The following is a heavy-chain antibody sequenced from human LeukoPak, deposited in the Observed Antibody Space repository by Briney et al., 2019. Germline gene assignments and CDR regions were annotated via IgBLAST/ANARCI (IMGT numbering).Heavy chain of an antibody. V-gene: IGHV4-31*03. CDR3: AREIGFPTNDAFDI. CDR1: GGSISSGGYY. J-gene: IGHJ3*02. CDR2: IYYSGST. Sequence: SETLSLTCTVSGGSISSGGYYWSWIRQHPGKGLEWIGYIYYSGSTYYNPSLKSRVTISVDTSKNQFSLKLSSVTAADTAVYYCAREIGFPTNDAFDIWGQGTMVTVSS.